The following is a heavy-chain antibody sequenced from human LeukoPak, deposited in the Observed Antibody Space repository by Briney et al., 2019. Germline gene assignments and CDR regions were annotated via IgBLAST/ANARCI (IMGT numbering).Heavy chain of an antibody. D-gene: IGHD1-14*01. Sequence: PGGSLRLSCTASGFTFNNYAMYWVRQAPRKGLEWVSSISSSSSYIYYADSVKGRFTISRDNAKNSLYLQMNSLRAEDTAVYYCARDGGSTGESDYWGQGTLVTVSS. CDR2: ISSSSSYI. CDR1: GFTFNNYA. CDR3: ARDGGSTGESDY. V-gene: IGHV3-21*01. J-gene: IGHJ4*02.